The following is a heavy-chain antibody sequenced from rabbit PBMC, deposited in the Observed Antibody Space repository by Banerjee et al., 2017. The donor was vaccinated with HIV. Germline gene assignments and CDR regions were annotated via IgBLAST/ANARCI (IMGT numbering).Heavy chain of an antibody. CDR3: ARGGDSDSGYAFNL. CDR1: GFSFSSSYW. J-gene: IGHJ4*01. Sequence: QEQLVESGGDLVKPEGSLTLTCTASGFSFSSSYWICWVRQAPGKGLECIACIYTSSGSTYYASWAKGRFTISKTSSTTVTLEMTSLTDADTATYFCARGGDSDSGYAFNLWGPGTLVTVS. V-gene: IGHV1S45*01. D-gene: IGHD1-1*01. CDR2: IYTSSGST.